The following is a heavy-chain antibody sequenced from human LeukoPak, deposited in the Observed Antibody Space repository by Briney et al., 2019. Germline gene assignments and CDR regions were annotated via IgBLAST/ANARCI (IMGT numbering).Heavy chain of an antibody. Sequence: SETLSLTCTVSGGSISSGGYYWSWIRQHPGKGLEWIGYIYYSGSTYYNPSLKSRVTISVDTSKNQFSLKLSSVTAADTAVYYCARDLGYCTNGVCHTRFDYWGQGTLVAVSS. D-gene: IGHD2-8*01. CDR2: IYYSGST. J-gene: IGHJ4*02. CDR1: GGSISSGGYY. V-gene: IGHV4-31*03. CDR3: ARDLGYCTNGVCHTRFDY.